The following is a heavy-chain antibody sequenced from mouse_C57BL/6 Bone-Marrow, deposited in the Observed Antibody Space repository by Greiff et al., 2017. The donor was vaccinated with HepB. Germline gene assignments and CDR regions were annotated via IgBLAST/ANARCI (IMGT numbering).Heavy chain of an antibody. D-gene: IGHD6-1*01. CDR3: ARRLLLDYFDY. V-gene: IGHV5-6*01. J-gene: IGHJ2*01. CDR1: GFTFSSYG. Sequence: EVQLQQSGGDLVKPGGSLKLSCAASGFTFSSYGMSWVRQTPDKRLEWVATISSGGSYTYYPDSVKGRFTISRDNAKNTLYLQMSSLKSEDTAMYYCARRLLLDYFDYWGQGTTLTVSS. CDR2: ISSGGSYT.